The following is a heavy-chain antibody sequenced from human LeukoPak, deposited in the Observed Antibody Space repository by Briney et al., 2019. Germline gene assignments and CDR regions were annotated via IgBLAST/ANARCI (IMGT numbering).Heavy chain of an antibody. Sequence: PSETLSLTCAVSGASIFSYYWSWIRQPAGKGLEWIGRMYSSGSTDYDPSLKSRVTMSVDTSKNQFSLKLSSVTAADTAVYYCARDIGVGASDYWGQGTLVTVSS. CDR3: ARDIGVGASDY. J-gene: IGHJ4*02. D-gene: IGHD1-26*01. CDR1: GASIFSYY. CDR2: MYSSGST. V-gene: IGHV4-4*07.